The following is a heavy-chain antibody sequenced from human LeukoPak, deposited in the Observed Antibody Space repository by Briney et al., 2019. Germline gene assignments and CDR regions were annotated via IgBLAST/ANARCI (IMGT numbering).Heavy chain of an antibody. CDR2: INHSGST. D-gene: IGHD3-3*01. CDR3: ARLQNYDFWSGYPYGMDV. Sequence: SETLSLTCAVYGGSFSGYYWSWIRQPPGKGLEWIGEINHSGSTNYNPSLKSRVTISVDTSKNQFSLRLSSVTAADTAVYYCARLQNYDFWSGYPYGMDVWGQGTTVTVSS. V-gene: IGHV4-34*01. J-gene: IGHJ6*02. CDR1: GGSFSGYY.